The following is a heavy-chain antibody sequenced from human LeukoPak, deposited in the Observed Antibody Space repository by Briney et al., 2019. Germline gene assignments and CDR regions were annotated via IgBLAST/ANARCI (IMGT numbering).Heavy chain of an antibody. V-gene: IGHV4-38-2*01. J-gene: IGHJ4*02. CDR1: GFTFSIYS. D-gene: IGHD6-6*01. CDR3: ARGVARSSKFHFSYYFDY. CDR2: IYHSGST. Sequence: GSLRLSCAASGFTFSIYSMNWVRQAPGKGLEWIGSIYHSGSTYYNPSLKSRVTISVDTSKNQFSLKLSSVTAADTAVYYCARGVARSSKFHFSYYFDYWGQGTLVTVSS.